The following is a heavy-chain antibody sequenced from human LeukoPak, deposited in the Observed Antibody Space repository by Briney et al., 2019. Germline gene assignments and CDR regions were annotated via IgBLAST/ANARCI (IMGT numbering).Heavy chain of an antibody. D-gene: IGHD2-2*01. J-gene: IGHJ6*03. Sequence: SETLSLTCTVSGGSISSSSYYWGWIRQPPGKGLEWIGSIYYSGSTYYNPSLKSRVTISVDTSKNQFSLKLSSVTAPNTAVYYCVGYCSSTSSPYYYYYMDVGGKGPTVPVSS. CDR2: IYYSGST. V-gene: IGHV4-39*01. CDR1: GGSISSSSYY. CDR3: VGYCSSTSSPYYYYYMDV.